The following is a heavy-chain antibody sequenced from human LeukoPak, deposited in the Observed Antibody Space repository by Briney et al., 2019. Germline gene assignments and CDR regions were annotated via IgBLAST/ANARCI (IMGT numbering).Heavy chain of an antibody. CDR2: IKQDGSEK. CDR3: ARDGSPFDF. V-gene: IGHV3-7*05. J-gene: IGHJ4*02. CDR1: GFTFRSYW. Sequence: PGGSLRLSCAASGFTFRSYWMSWVRQAPGKGLEWVANIKQDGSEKYYVDSVKGRFTISRDDAKNSLYLQMNSLRAEDTAVYYCARDGSPFDFWGQGTLVTVSS. D-gene: IGHD6-13*01.